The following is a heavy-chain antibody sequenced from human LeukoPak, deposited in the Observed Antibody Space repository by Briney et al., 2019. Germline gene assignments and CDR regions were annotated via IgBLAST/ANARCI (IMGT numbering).Heavy chain of an antibody. V-gene: IGHV3-21*01. Sequence: GGSLRLSCAASGFMLTNYGMNWVRQAPGKGLEWVSGLSDSGGSTYYADSVKGRFTISRDNAKNSLYLQMNSLRAEDTAVYYCARETTGESDYWGQGTLVTVSS. D-gene: IGHD1-14*01. CDR2: LSDSGGST. CDR3: ARETTGESDY. J-gene: IGHJ4*02. CDR1: GFMLTNYG.